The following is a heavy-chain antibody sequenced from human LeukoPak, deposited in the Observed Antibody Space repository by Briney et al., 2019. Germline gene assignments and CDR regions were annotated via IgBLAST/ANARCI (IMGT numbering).Heavy chain of an antibody. CDR1: GYTFSNYY. V-gene: IGHV1-46*01. J-gene: IGHJ4*02. CDR3: ATDGYGNDY. Sequence: ASVKVSCKASGYTFSNYYVHWVRQAPGQGLEWMGIINPGGGSTTYSQKFQGRVTMTEDTSTDTAYMELSSPRSEDTAVYYCATDGYGNDYWGQGTLVTVSS. D-gene: IGHD5-12*01. CDR2: INPGGGST.